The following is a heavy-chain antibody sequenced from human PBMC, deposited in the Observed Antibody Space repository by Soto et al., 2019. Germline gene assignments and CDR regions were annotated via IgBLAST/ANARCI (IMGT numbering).Heavy chain of an antibody. V-gene: IGHV3-23*01. CDR1: GGSVASFG. Sequence: SLPRSYTSSGGSVASFGMTWVRQAPGKGLEWVATISGSDGKTYYADSVKGRFSISRDTSRNTLYLQMNSLRADDTAIYYCAKWSYLDYWGQGTRVTVSS. J-gene: IGHJ4*02. CDR3: AKWSYLDY. CDR2: ISGSDGKT. D-gene: IGHD3-3*01.